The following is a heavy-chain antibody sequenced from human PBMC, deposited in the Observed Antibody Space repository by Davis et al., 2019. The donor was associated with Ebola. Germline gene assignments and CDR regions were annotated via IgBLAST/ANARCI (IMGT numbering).Heavy chain of an antibody. CDR1: GYTFTSYA. CDR2: INAGNGNT. V-gene: IGHV1-3*01. Sequence: ASVQVSCKASGYTFTSYAMHWLRHAPRQGLECMGWINAGNGNTKYSQKFQGRVTITRDTSASTAYMELSSLRSEDTAVYYCARGSAKAYYYYGMDVWGQGTTVTVSS. CDR3: ARGSAKAYYYYGMDV. J-gene: IGHJ6*02.